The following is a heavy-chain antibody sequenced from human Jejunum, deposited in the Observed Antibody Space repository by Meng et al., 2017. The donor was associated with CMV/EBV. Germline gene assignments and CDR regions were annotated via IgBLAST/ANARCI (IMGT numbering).Heavy chain of an antibody. CDR2: TSYDGNSQ. V-gene: IGHV3-30*04. J-gene: IGHJ4*02. CDR3: ARDGGGFNSSPFDY. Sequence: GFTFSGHAMHWVRQAPGKGLEWVAVTSYDGNSQYYTDSVRGRFTISRDNSDNMLYLQMNSLRADDTAVYYCARDGGGFNSSPFDYWGQGTLGTVSS. D-gene: IGHD3-16*01. CDR1: GFTFSGHA.